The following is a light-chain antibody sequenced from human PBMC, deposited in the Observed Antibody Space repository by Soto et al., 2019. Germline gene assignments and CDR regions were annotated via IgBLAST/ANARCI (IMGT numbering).Light chain of an antibody. CDR2: TVT. V-gene: IGLV2-11*01. J-gene: IGLJ1*01. CDR3: CSYAGSSSYV. CDR1: SSDIGGYNY. Sequence: QSALTQPRSVSGSPGQSVTISCTGTSSDIGGYNYVSWYQQHPGKAPKLMIYTVTKRPSGVPDRFSGSKSYNTSFLTISGLQADDEADYYCCSYAGSSSYVFGTGTKVTVL.